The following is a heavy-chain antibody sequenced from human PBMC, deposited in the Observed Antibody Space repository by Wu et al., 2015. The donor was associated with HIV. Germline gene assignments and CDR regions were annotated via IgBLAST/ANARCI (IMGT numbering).Heavy chain of an antibody. CDR1: GDTFSKYV. CDR2: IIPSFGTA. CDR3: ARSYCSGDCYADY. Sequence: QVQLVQSGAEVKKPGSSVKVSCKASGDTFSKYVINWVRQAPGHGLEWMGGIIPSFGTAHYAQKFQDAQTFQGRVTMTTDTSTSTAYMELRSLRSEDSALYYCARSYCSGDCYADYWGQGTLVTVSS. J-gene: IGHJ4*02. D-gene: IGHD2-21*02. V-gene: IGHV1-69*05.